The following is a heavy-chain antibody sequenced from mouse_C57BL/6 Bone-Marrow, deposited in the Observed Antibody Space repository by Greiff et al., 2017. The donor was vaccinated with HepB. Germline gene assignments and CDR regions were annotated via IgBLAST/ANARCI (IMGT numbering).Heavy chain of an antibody. CDR2: IYPGNSDT. Sequence: VHVKQSGTVLARPGASVKMSCKTSGYTFTSYWMHWVKQRPGQGLEWIGAIYPGNSDTSYNQKFKGKAKLTAVTSASTAYMELSSLTNEDSAVYYCTRWTTGVVFDYWGQGTTLTVSS. CDR3: TRWTTGVVFDY. CDR1: GYTFTSYW. J-gene: IGHJ2*01. V-gene: IGHV1-5*01. D-gene: IGHD1-1*01.